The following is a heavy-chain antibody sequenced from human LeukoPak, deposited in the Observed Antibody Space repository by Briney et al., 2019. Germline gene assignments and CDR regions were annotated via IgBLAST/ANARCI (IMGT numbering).Heavy chain of an antibody. CDR2: ISSSRSYI. Sequence: ASVKVSCKASGGTFSSYSMNWVRQAPGKGLEWVSSISSSRSYIYYADSVKGRFTISRDNSKNTLYLQMNSLRAEDTAVYYCAIFSLDYGDSDYWGQGTLVTVSS. J-gene: IGHJ4*02. CDR3: AIFSLDYGDSDY. CDR1: GGTFSSYS. V-gene: IGHV3-21*04. D-gene: IGHD4-17*01.